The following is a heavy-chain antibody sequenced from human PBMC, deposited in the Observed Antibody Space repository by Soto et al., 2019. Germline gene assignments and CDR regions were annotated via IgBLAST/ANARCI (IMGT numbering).Heavy chain of an antibody. D-gene: IGHD6-19*01. J-gene: IGHJ4*02. Sequence: GASVKVSCKASGYTFSGFDMHWVRQAPGQGLEWMGWINPSNGGTKYAEKFQGRVTMTRDTSISTAYVELSRLTSDDTAVYYCASAAVTGTAGLDFWGQGTLVTSPQ. CDR2: INPSNGGT. V-gene: IGHV1-2*02. CDR1: GYTFSGFD. CDR3: ASAAVTGTAGLDF.